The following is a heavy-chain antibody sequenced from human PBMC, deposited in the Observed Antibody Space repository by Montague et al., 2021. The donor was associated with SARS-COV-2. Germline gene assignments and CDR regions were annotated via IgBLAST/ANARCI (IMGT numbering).Heavy chain of an antibody. V-gene: IGHV4-31*03. D-gene: IGHD3-22*01. Sequence: TLSLTCTVSGGSISSGGYYWSWIRQHPGKGLEWIGYIYYSGSTYYNPSLKSRVTISVDTSKNQFSLKMSSVTAADTAVYHCARSPEPMIILIITSLNWYFALWGRGTLVTVSS. CDR1: GGSISSGGYY. CDR3: ARSPEPMIILIITSLNWYFAL. CDR2: IYYSGST. J-gene: IGHJ2*01.